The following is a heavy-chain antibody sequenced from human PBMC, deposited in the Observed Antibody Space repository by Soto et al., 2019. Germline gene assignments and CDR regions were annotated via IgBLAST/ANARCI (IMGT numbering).Heavy chain of an antibody. CDR1: GGSISSSNW. J-gene: IGHJ6*02. CDR2: IYHSGST. CDR3: ARSGWSLGYYGMDV. D-gene: IGHD3-16*01. Sequence: QVQLQESGPGLVKPSGTLSLTCAVSGGSISSSNWWSWVRQPPGKGLEWIGEIYHSGSTNYNPSLKSRFTITVDQSKTQFPLELSSVTAADTAVYYCARSGWSLGYYGMDVWGQGTTVTVSS. V-gene: IGHV4-4*02.